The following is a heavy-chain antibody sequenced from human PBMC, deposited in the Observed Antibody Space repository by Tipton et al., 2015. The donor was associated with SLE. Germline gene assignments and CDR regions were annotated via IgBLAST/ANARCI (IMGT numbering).Heavy chain of an antibody. CDR3: ARGLTYSSSSYYHYYYMDV. J-gene: IGHJ6*03. Sequence: TLSLTCAVYGGSFSGYYWSWIRQPPGKGLEWIGEINHSGSTNYNPSLKSRVTISVDTSKNQFSLKLSSVTAADTAVYYCARGLTYSSSSYYHYYYMDVWGKGTTVTVSS. CDR2: INHSGST. CDR1: GGSFSGYY. D-gene: IGHD6-6*01. V-gene: IGHV4-34*01.